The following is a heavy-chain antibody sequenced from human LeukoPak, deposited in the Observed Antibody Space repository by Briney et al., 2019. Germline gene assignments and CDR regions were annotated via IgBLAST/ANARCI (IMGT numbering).Heavy chain of an antibody. Sequence: ASVKVSCKASGGSLRVVSFTWLRQAPGHGLEWLGWISPHTGNTSYSEKFQGRVTVTRDPFTNTAYMELRSVKSDDTVVYYCANPSSSWHDAFDMWGQGTMVIVSS. CDR2: ISPHTGNT. D-gene: IGHD6-19*01. CDR1: GGSLRVVS. J-gene: IGHJ3*02. CDR3: ANPSSSWHDAFDM. V-gene: IGHV1-18*01.